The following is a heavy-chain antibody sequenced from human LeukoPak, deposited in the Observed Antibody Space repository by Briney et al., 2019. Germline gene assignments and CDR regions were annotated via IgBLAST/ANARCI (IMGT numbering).Heavy chain of an antibody. D-gene: IGHD2-2*01. Sequence: GSLRLSCAASGFTFSNYWMSWVRQPPGKGLEWIGRIYTSGSTNYNPSLKSRVTMSVDTSKNQFSLKLSSVTAADTAVYYCARDAVGYCSSTSCSEYYYYYMDVWGKGTTVTISS. CDR2: IYTSGST. J-gene: IGHJ6*03. V-gene: IGHV4-4*07. CDR1: GFTFSNYW. CDR3: ARDAVGYCSSTSCSEYYYYYMDV.